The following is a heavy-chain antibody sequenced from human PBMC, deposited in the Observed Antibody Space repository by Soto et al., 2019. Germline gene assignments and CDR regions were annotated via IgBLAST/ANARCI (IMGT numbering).Heavy chain of an antibody. CDR1: GFTFSSYG. D-gene: IGHD3-3*01. J-gene: IGHJ4*02. Sequence: GGSLRLSCAASGFTFSSYGMHWVRQAPGKGLEWVAVIWYDGSNKYYADSVKGRFTISRDNSKNTLYLQMNSLRAEDTAVYYCARDLLDDFWRGSTDYWGQGTLVTVSS. CDR2: IWYDGSNK. CDR3: ARDLLDDFWRGSTDY. V-gene: IGHV3-33*01.